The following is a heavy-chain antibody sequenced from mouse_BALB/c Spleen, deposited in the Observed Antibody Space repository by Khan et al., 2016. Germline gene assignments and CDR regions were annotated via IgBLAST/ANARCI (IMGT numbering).Heavy chain of an antibody. D-gene: IGHD1-1*01. CDR3: ARYRYYYGSSRYFDV. V-gene: IGHV9-3-1*01. CDR1: GYTFTNYG. CDR2: INTYSGES. Sequence: IQLVQSGPELKRPGKTVKISCKASGYTFTNYGINWVKQAPGKGLKWMGWINTYSGESTYADDFKGRFAFSLETSANTAYLQINNLKNEDTATXFCARYRYYYGSSRYFDVWGAGTTVTVSS. J-gene: IGHJ1*01.